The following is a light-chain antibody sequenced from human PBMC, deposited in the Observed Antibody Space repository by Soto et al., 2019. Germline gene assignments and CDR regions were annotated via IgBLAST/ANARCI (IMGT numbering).Light chain of an antibody. CDR2: LEGSGSY. Sequence: QSVLTQSSSASASLGSSVKLTCTLSSGHSSYIIAWHQQQPGKAPRYLMKLEGSGSYNKGSGVPDRFSGSSSVADRYLTISNLQFEDEADYYCETWDSNTHVFGGGTKVTVL. V-gene: IGLV4-60*02. J-gene: IGLJ3*02. CDR3: ETWDSNTHV. CDR1: SGHSSYI.